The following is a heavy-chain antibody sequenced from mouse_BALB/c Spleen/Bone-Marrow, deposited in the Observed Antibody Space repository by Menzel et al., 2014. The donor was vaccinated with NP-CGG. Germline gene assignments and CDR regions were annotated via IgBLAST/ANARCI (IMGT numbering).Heavy chain of an antibody. D-gene: IGHD4-1*01. Sequence: QVQLKQSGAELAKPGASVKMSCKASGCTFTSYWMHWLKQRPGQGLEWIGYINPSTGYTEYNQKFKDKATLTADKSSSTAYMQLSSLTSEDSAVYYCARSRTGTYFDYWGQGTTLTVSS. V-gene: IGHV1-7*01. CDR3: ARSRTGTYFDY. CDR2: INPSTGYT. J-gene: IGHJ2*01. CDR1: GCTFTSYW.